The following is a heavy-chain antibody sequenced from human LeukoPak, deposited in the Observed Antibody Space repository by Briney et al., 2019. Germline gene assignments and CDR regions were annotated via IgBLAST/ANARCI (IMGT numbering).Heavy chain of an antibody. CDR2: IYHSGSA. J-gene: IGHJ4*02. CDR1: GYSISSGYY. Sequence: SETLSLTCTVSGYSISSGYYWGWIRQPPGKGLEWIGSIYHSGSAYYNSSLKSRVTISVDTSKNQFSLKLSSVTAADTAVYYCADTSGDNWGQGTLVTVSS. V-gene: IGHV4-38-2*02. CDR3: ADTSGDN.